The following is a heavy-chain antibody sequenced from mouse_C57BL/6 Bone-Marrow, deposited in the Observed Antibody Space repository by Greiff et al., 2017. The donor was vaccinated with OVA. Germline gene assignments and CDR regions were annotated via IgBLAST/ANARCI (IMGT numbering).Heavy chain of an antibody. CDR3: ARIYYDYPAWFAY. J-gene: IGHJ3*01. Sequence: VQLQQSGPGLVQPSQSLSITCTVSGFSLTSYGVHWVRQSPGKGLEWLGVIWSGGSTDYNAAFISRLSISKDNSKSQVFFKMNSLQADDTAIYYCARIYYDYPAWFAYWGQGTLVTVSA. V-gene: IGHV2-2*01. CDR2: IWSGGST. CDR1: GFSLTSYG. D-gene: IGHD2-4*01.